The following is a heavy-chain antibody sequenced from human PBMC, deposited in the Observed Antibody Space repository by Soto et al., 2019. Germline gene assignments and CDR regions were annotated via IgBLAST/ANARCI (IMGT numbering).Heavy chain of an antibody. CDR3: ARELGRQQLVDY. CDR1: GFTFSSYW. D-gene: IGHD6-13*01. J-gene: IGHJ4*02. CDR2: IKQDGSEK. Sequence: LRLSCAASGFTFSSYWRGWVRQAPGKGLEWVANIKQDGSEKYYVDSVKGRFTISRDNAKNSLYLQMNSLRAEDTAVYYCARELGRQQLVDYWGQGTLVTVSS. V-gene: IGHV3-7*01.